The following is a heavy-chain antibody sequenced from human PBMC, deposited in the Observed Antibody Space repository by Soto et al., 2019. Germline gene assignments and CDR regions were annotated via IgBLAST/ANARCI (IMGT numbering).Heavy chain of an antibody. D-gene: IGHD3-3*01. CDR3: AADHDWEWLLSDYGMDV. CDR1: GFTXNSSS. V-gene: IGHV1-58*01. Sequence: SXKVSWKASGFTXNSSSVELVRQARGQRLEWIGWIVVGSGNTNYAQKFQERVTITRDMSTSTAYIELSSLRYEDTAVYYCAADHDWEWLLSDYGMDVLGQGTTVTVSS. CDR2: IVVGSGNT. J-gene: IGHJ6*02.